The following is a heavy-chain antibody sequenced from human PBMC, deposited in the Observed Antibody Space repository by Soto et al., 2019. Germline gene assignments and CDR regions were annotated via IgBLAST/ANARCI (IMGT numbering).Heavy chain of an antibody. V-gene: IGHV3-30*18. CDR1: GFSFSSYG. CDR3: AKATYSGSYFSDY. J-gene: IGHJ4*02. D-gene: IGHD1-26*01. CDR2: ISYDGSNE. Sequence: QVQLVESGGGVVQPGRSLRLSCAASGFSFSSYGLHWVRQAPGKGLEWVAAISYDGSNEYYADSVKGRFTISRDNSKNTLYLQMTSLRAEDTAVYYCAKATYSGSYFSDYWGQGTLVTVSS.